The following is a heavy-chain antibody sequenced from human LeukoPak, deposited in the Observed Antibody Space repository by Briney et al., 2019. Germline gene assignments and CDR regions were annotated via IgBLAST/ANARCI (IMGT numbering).Heavy chain of an antibody. J-gene: IGHJ3*02. V-gene: IGHV1-8*01. CDR2: MNPNSGNT. CDR1: GYTFTSYD. Sequence: GASVKVSSKASGYTFTSYDINWVRQATGQGLEWMGWMNPNSGNTGYAQKFQGRVTMTRNTSISTAYMELSSLRSEDTAVYYCARSLGGYSYGFGNDAFDIWGQGTMVTVSS. CDR3: ARSLGGYSYGFGNDAFDI. D-gene: IGHD5-18*01.